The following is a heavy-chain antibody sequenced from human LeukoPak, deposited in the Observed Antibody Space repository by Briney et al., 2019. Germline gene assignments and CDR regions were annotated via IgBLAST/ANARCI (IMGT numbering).Heavy chain of an antibody. D-gene: IGHD3-22*01. J-gene: IGHJ4*02. CDR2: IYPGDSDT. V-gene: IGHV5-51*01. CDR1: GYSFTTYW. CDR3: ARQFRDSSGYYSYYFDY. Sequence: GESLRISCKGSGYSFTTYWIGWVRQMPGRGLEWMGIIYPGDSDTRYSPSFQGQVTISADKSISTAYLQWSSLKASDTAMFYCARQFRDSSGYYSYYFDYWGQGTLVTDSS.